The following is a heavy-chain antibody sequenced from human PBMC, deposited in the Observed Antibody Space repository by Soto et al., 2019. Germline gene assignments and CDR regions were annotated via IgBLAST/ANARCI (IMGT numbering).Heavy chain of an antibody. CDR2: INPSGGST. V-gene: IGHV1-46*03. D-gene: IGHD3-3*01. J-gene: IGHJ6*03. CDR3: ARGGKNDFWSGYPYYYYYYMDV. Sequence: ASVKVSCKASGYTFTSYYMHWVRQAPGQGLERMGIINPSGGSTSYAQKFQGRVTMTRDTSTSTVYMELSSLRSEDTAVYYCARGGKNDFWSGYPYYYYYYMDVWGKGTTVTVSS. CDR1: GYTFTSYY.